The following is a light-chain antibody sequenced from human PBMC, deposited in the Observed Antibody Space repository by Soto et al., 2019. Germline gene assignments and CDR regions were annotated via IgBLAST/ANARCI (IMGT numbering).Light chain of an antibody. V-gene: IGKV3-20*01. CDR1: QSLSSSF. Sequence: VLTQSPGTLSLSPGARATLSCRASQSLSSSFLAWYQQKRGQAPRLLLYGASNRATGTPDRFSGSGSGTDFTLTISRLEPDDFSVYVCLQYASPLYTFGQGPKLEIK. J-gene: IGKJ2*01. CDR3: LQYASPLYT. CDR2: GAS.